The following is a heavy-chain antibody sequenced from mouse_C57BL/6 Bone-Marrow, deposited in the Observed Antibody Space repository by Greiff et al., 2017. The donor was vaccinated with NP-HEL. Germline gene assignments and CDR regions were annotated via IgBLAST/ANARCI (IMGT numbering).Heavy chain of an antibody. CDR2: IDPENGDT. Sequence: EVQLQQSGAELVRPGASVKLSCTASGFNIKDDYMHWVKQRPEQGLEWIGWIDPENGDTEYASKFQGKATITADTSSNTAYLQLSSLTSEDTAVYYCTRIYYGNLDYWGQGTTLTVSS. V-gene: IGHV14-4*01. CDR1: GFNIKDDY. CDR3: TRIYYGNLDY. D-gene: IGHD2-1*01. J-gene: IGHJ2*01.